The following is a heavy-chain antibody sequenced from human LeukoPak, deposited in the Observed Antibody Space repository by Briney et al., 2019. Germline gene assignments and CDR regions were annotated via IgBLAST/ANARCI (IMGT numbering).Heavy chain of an antibody. CDR1: GFTFSSHA. V-gene: IGHV3-23*01. CDR3: AIWNYVDY. CDR2: IGLSGGTT. D-gene: IGHD1-1*01. Sequence: PGGSLRLSCAASGFTFSSHAMSLVRQAPGKGLEWVSRIGLSGGTTYNEDCVKGRFTISRDNSKNTLYLQMNSLRAEDTAVYYCAIWNYVDYWGQGTLATVSS. J-gene: IGHJ4*02.